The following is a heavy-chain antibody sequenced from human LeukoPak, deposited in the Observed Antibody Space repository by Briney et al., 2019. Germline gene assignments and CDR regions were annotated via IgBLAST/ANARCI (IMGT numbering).Heavy chain of an antibody. CDR3: AKDQTAFGGGNDQ. CDR2: ISGSGGST. Sequence: GGSLRLSCAASGFTFSNYIMNWVRQPPGKGLEWVSAISGSGGSTYYADSVKGRFTISRDNPKNTLYLQMNSLRVEDTAVYYCAKDQTAFGGGNDQWGQGTLVSVSS. J-gene: IGHJ5*02. V-gene: IGHV3-23*01. D-gene: IGHD4-23*01. CDR1: GFTFSNYI.